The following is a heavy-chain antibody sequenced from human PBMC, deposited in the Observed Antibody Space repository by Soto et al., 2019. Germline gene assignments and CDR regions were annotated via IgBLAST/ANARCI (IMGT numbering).Heavy chain of an antibody. CDR2: IYHSGGP. D-gene: IGHD1-1*01. J-gene: IGHJ5*02. Sequence: QLQLQESGSGLVRPSQTLSLTCAVSGGSISSGGYSWNWIRQPPGKGLEWIGYIYHSGGPLYNPSLKSRVTISVDKSKNQFSLKLSSVTAADTAVYYCARDQLEGNWFDPWGQGTLVTVSS. CDR1: GGSISSGGYS. V-gene: IGHV4-30-2*01. CDR3: ARDQLEGNWFDP.